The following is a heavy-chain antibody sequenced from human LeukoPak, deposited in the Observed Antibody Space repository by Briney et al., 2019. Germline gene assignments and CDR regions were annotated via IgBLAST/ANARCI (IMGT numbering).Heavy chain of an antibody. CDR3: ARTDDFWSGYVYYYYIDV. J-gene: IGHJ6*03. CDR2: ISSTSTYI. D-gene: IGHD3-3*01. V-gene: IGHV3-21*04. Sequence: GGSLRLSCSASGFDLSPYTMNWVRQAPGKGLEWVASISSTSTYIYYGDSLKGRFTISRDNSNNTLYLQMNSLRADDTAVYYCARTDDFWSGYVYYYYIDVWGKGTTVTVSS. CDR1: GFDLSPYT.